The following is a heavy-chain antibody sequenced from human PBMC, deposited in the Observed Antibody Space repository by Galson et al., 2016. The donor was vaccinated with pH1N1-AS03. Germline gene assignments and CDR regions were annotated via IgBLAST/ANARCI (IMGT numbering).Heavy chain of an antibody. D-gene: IGHD2-8*01. V-gene: IGHV2-5*02. CDR2: IFWDGET. CDR1: GFSLSTGGVH. Sequence: PALVKPTQTLTLTCSFSGFSLSTGGVHVAWIRQPPGKALEWLALIFWDGETRYRPSLTSRLTITKDTSKNEVVLTMTNMDPVDTATYYCARSTHVNEGLDFWGQGTLVTGSA. J-gene: IGHJ4*02. CDR3: ARSTHVNEGLDF.